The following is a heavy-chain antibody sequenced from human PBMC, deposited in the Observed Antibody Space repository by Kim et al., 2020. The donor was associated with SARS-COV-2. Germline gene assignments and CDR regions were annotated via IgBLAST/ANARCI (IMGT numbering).Heavy chain of an antibody. CDR3: ARDPPKDKGYFQH. V-gene: IGHV3-30*01. J-gene: IGHJ1*01. D-gene: IGHD2-15*01. Sequence: ADSVKGRFTISRDNSKNTLYLQMNSLRAEDTAVYYCARDPPKDKGYFQHWGQGTLVTVSS.